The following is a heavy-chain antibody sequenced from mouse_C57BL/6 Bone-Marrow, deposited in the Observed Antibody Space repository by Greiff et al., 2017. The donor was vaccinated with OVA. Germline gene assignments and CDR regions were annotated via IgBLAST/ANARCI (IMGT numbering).Heavy chain of an antibody. V-gene: IGHV2-6-1*01. D-gene: IGHD2-3*01. CDR3: ARQSPYDGYYLYAMDY. CDR2: IWSDGST. Sequence: VKLVESGPGLVAPSQSLSITCTVSGFSLTSYGVHWVRQPPGKGLEWLVVIWSDGSTTYNSALKSRLSISKDNSKSQVFLKMNSLQTDDTAMYYCARQSPYDGYYLYAMDYWGQGTSVTVSS. J-gene: IGHJ4*01. CDR1: GFSLTSYG.